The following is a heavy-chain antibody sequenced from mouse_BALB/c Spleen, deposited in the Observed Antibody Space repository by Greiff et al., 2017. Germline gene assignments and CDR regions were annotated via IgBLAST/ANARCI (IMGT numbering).Heavy chain of an antibody. J-gene: IGHJ4*01. V-gene: IGHV1-69*02. CDR2: IYPSDSYT. CDR1: GYTFTSYW. Sequence: QVQLQQPGAELVRPGASVKLSCKASGYTFTSYWINWVKQRPGQGLEWIGNIYPSDSYTNYNQKFKDKATLTVDKSSSTAYMQLSSPTSEDSAVYYCTRYVGYVGAMDYWGQGTSVTVSS. CDR3: TRYVGYVGAMDY. D-gene: IGHD3-2*02.